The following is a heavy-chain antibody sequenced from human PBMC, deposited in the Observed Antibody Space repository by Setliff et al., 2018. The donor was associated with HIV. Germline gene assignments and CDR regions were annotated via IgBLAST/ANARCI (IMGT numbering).Heavy chain of an antibody. CDR3: ARGLGAAAPIDY. Sequence: SETLSLTCAVYGGSFSGYYWSWIRQPPGKGLEWIGEINHSGSTNYNPPLKSRVTISVDTSKNQFSLKLSSVTAADTAVYYCARGLGAAAPIDYWGQGTLVTVSS. D-gene: IGHD6-13*01. CDR1: GGSFSGYY. CDR2: INHSGST. V-gene: IGHV4-34*01. J-gene: IGHJ4*02.